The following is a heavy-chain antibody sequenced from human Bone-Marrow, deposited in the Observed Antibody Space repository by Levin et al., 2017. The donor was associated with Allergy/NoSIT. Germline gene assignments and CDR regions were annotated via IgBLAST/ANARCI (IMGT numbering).Heavy chain of an antibody. CDR1: GDSITNDY. Sequence: SETLSLTCTVSGDSITNDYWGWIRQPAGKGLEYIGVIFHTGVTNFNPSLKSRLTISRDTSSNQFSLKLTSMTAADTAVYYCARGRRDGYSNSCYFDLWCRGTLVTVSS. V-gene: IGHV4-4*07. D-gene: IGHD5-24*01. CDR2: IFHTGVT. J-gene: IGHJ2*01. CDR3: ARGRRDGYSNSCYFDL.